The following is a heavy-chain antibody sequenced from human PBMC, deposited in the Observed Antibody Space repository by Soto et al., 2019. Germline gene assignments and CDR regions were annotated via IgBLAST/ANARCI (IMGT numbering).Heavy chain of an antibody. D-gene: IGHD1-26*01. J-gene: IGHJ4*02. CDR2: MNPNSGNT. V-gene: IGHV1-8*02. CDR1: GYTFTSYD. CDR3: AIVGARPPDY. Sequence: QVQLMQSGAEVKKSGASVKVSCKASGYTFTSYDINWVRQATGQGLEWMGWMNPNSGNTGYAQKFQGRVTMTRNTAINTAYMELSSLSSEDTAVYYCAIVGARPPDYWGQGTLVTVSS.